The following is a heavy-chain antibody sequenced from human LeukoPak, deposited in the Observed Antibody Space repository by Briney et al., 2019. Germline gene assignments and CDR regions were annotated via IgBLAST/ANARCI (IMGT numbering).Heavy chain of an antibody. Sequence: SETLSLTCAVYGGSFSGYYWSWIRQPPGKGLEWIGEINHSGSTNYNPSLKSRVTISVDTSKNQFSLKLSSVTAVDTAVYYCARGQPTLDYWGQGTLVTVSS. CDR1: GGSFSGYY. CDR2: INHSGST. CDR3: ARGQPTLDY. J-gene: IGHJ4*01. V-gene: IGHV4-34*01.